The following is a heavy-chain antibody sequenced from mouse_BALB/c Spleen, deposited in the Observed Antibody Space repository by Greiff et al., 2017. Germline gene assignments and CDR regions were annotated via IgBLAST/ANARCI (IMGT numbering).Heavy chain of an antibody. CDR3: AREGGYYPRYAMDY. CDR2: ISSGSSTI. CDR1: GFTFSSFG. J-gene: IGHJ4*01. D-gene: IGHD2-3*01. V-gene: IGHV5-17*02. Sequence: EVHLVESGGGLVQPGGSRKLSCAASGFTFSSFGMHWVRQAPEKGLEWVAYISSGSSTIYYADTVKGRFTISRDNPKNTLFLQMTSLRSEDTAMYYCAREGGYYPRYAMDYWGQGTSVTVSS.